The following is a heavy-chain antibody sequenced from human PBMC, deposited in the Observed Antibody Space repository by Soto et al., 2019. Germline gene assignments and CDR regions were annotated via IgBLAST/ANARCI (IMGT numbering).Heavy chain of an antibody. CDR2: IYHSGST. Sequence: PSETLSLTCAVSGYSISSGYYWGWIRQPPGKGLEWIGSIYHSGSTYYNPSLKSRVTISVDTSKNQFSLKLSSVTAADMAVYYCAGGEHIVVVTAIQGGAFRDYWGQGTLVTVS. V-gene: IGHV4-38-2*01. D-gene: IGHD2-21*02. CDR1: GYSISSGYY. J-gene: IGHJ4*02. CDR3: AGGEHIVVVTAIQGGAFRDY.